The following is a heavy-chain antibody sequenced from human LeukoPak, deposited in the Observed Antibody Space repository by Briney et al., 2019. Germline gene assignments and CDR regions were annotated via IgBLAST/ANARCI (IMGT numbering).Heavy chain of an antibody. D-gene: IGHD2-21*02. CDR2: IIPLLGIV. Sequence: SVKVSCKASRVTFNSCSISWVRQAPGHGLDWMGRIIPLLGIVNYAQKFQGKVTITADKSTNTAYMELSSLRSEDTAMYYCARGPMVVTATATFDYWGQGTLVTVSS. J-gene: IGHJ4*02. CDR3: ARGPMVVTATATFDY. CDR1: RVTFNSCS. V-gene: IGHV1-69*04.